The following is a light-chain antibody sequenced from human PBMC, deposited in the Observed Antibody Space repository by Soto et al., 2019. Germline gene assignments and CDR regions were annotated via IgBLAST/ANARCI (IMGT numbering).Light chain of an antibody. Sequence: QSALTQPASGSGSPGQSIAIACTGTSSDVGAYDYVSWYQQHPGKAPKVMIYDVTNRPSGVSNRFSGSKSGNTASLTISGLQAEDEADYYCSSYTSSSTYVFGTGTKLTVL. CDR2: DVT. CDR3: SSYTSSSTYV. J-gene: IGLJ1*01. CDR1: SSDVGAYDY. V-gene: IGLV2-14*01.